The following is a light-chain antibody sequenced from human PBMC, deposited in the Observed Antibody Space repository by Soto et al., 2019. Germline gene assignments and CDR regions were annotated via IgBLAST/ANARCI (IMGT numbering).Light chain of an antibody. Sequence: EIVLTQSPGTLSLSPGERATLSCRARQSFRSSYLSWYHQKPGQAPRLLLFGASSRATGTPDRISGSGSGTDYTLTINRLEPEDFGVYYCQQYGDSVFTFGPGTTVEIK. V-gene: IGKV3-20*01. CDR2: GAS. CDR3: QQYGDSVFT. CDR1: QSFRSSY. J-gene: IGKJ3*01.